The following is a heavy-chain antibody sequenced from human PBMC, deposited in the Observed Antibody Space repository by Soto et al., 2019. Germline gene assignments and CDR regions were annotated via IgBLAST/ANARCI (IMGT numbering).Heavy chain of an antibody. V-gene: IGHV1-69*06. D-gene: IGHD1-7*01. CDR2: IIPTFGTR. Sequence: QVQLVQSGAEVKKPGSSVKVSCKASGDTFRSYAISWVRQAPGQGLEWMGGIIPTFGTRNYGRRFQGRLSITADRSTSTVYMELSSLRSEDTAVYFCARDGRRFNGTFLLGTYDFDFWGQGTLVTVSS. J-gene: IGHJ4*02. CDR3: ARDGRRFNGTFLLGTYDFDF. CDR1: GDTFRSYA.